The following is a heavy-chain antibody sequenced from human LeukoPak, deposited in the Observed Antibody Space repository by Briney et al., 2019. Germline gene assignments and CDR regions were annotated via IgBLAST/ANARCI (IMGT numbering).Heavy chain of an antibody. D-gene: IGHD1-26*01. CDR1: GFTFSSS. V-gene: IGHV3-7*01. J-gene: IGHJ3*02. CDR3: ATYSGPDKWDASDM. Sequence: GGSLRLSCAASGFTFSSSMTWVRQAPGKGLEWVATIRVDGSTEYPVDSMKGRFTFSRDNAKNSLHLQMNSLRAEDTAVYYCATYSGPDKWDASDMWGQGTLVTVSS. CDR2: IRVDGSTE.